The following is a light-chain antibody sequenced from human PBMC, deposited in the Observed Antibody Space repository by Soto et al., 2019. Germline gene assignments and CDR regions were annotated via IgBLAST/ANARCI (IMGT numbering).Light chain of an antibody. CDR3: ASWDDRLKGYV. Sequence: QSVLTQPPSVSGTPGQRVIISCPGSRSNIGSNSVNWYQQLPGAAPKLLIYINDQRPSGVPDRFSGSTSGTSVSLAISGLQSEDEADYYCASWDDRLKGYVFGTGTKVTVL. V-gene: IGLV1-44*01. CDR2: IND. J-gene: IGLJ1*01. CDR1: RSNIGSNS.